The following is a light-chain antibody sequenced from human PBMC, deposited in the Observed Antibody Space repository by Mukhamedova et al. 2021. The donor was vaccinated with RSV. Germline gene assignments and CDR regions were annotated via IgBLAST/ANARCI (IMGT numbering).Light chain of an antibody. J-gene: IGLJ1*01. CDR1: SDVGGYNY. CDR3: TPYPTRTTPRS. CDR2: EVS. V-gene: IGLV2-14*01. Sequence: SDVGGYNYVSWYQQHPGKAPNLRIYEVSNRPSGVSIRFSAPKFANTASLPISGLKPGDGADFSCTPYPTRTTPRSFGTGTKVPVL.